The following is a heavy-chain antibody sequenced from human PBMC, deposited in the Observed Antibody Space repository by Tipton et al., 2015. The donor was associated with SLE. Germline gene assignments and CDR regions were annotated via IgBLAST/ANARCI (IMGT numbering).Heavy chain of an antibody. V-gene: IGHV4-38-2*01. Sequence: TLSLTCAVSGYSISSGFYWGWIRQPPGKGLEWIASMSYSGRTYYNPSLKSRVTISVDSSKNHFSLNLSSVTAADTAVYFCARHDDTGKHVTAFDVWGQGTMVTVSS. CDR1: GYSISSGFY. CDR2: MSYSGRT. J-gene: IGHJ3*01. D-gene: IGHD1-1*01. CDR3: ARHDDTGKHVTAFDV.